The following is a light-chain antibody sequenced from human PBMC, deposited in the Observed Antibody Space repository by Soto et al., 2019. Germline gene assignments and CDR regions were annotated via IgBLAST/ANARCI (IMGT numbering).Light chain of an antibody. Sequence: DIQMTQSPSTLSASVGDRVTITCRPSQSISSWLAWYQQKPGKAPKLLICKPYSLETGDPSRLSGSGSGTEFTLIISSLQPDDFASYYCQQYGNSSPWTFGQGTKVESK. V-gene: IGKV1-5*03. J-gene: IGKJ1*01. CDR3: QQYGNSSPWT. CDR2: KPY. CDR1: QSISSW.